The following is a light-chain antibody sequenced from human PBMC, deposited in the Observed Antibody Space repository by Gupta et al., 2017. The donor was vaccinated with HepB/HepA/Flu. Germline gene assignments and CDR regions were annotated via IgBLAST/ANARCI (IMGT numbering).Light chain of an antibody. V-gene: IGKV3-15*01. CDR1: QSVSSN. CDR2: GAS. Sequence: EIVLTQPPSTLPVSPGERPTLSCRASQSVSSNLAWYQQKPGQAPRLLIYGASTRATGIPARFSGSGSGTEFTLTISSLQSEDFAVYYCQQYNNWPPLTFGGGTKVEIK. J-gene: IGKJ4*01. CDR3: QQYNNWPPLT.